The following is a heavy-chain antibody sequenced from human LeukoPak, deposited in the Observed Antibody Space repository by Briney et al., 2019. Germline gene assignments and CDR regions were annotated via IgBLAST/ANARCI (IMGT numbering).Heavy chain of an antibody. CDR3: ASEEKKWEPIFDY. J-gene: IGHJ4*02. V-gene: IGHV1-69*04. D-gene: IGHD1-26*01. CDR2: IIPILGIA. Sequence: SVKVSCKASGGTFSSYAISWVRQAPGQGLEWMGRIIPILGIANYAQKFQGRVTITADKSTSTAYMELSSLRSEDTAVYYCASEEKKWEPIFDYWGQGTLVTVSS. CDR1: GGTFSSYA.